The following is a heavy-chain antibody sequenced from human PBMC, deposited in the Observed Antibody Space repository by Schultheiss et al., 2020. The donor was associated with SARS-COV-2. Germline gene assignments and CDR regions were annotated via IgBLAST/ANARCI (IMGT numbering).Heavy chain of an antibody. J-gene: IGHJ2*01. CDR1: EFTFSTYW. D-gene: IGHD6-13*01. Sequence: GESLKISCAASEFTFSTYWMSWVRQAPGKGLEWVANIKEDGSEKYYVDSVRGRFTISRNNAKNSLYLQMISLRAEDTAVYYCARKLSSRWRDWYFDLWGRGTLVTVSS. CDR2: IKEDGSEK. V-gene: IGHV3-7*01. CDR3: ARKLSSRWRDWYFDL.